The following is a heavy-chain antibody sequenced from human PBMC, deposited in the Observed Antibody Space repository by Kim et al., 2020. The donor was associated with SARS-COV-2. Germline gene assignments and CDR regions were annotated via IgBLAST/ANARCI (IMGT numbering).Heavy chain of an antibody. J-gene: IGHJ4*02. CDR3: ARGGGIDY. CDR2: SSTI. D-gene: IGHD3-16*01. Sequence: SSTIYYGDSVKGRFTISRDNAKNSLDLQMNSLRDEDTAVYYCARGGGIDYWGQGTLVTVSS. V-gene: IGHV3-48*02.